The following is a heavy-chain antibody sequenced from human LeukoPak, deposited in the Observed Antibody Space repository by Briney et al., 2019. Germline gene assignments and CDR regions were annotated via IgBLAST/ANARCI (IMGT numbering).Heavy chain of an antibody. V-gene: IGHV3-74*01. J-gene: IGHJ5*02. CDR1: GFTFRNYW. CDR3: ARAGGSGWFDP. CDR2: INIDGST. D-gene: IGHD3-10*01. Sequence: GGSLRLFCAASGFTFRNYWMHWVRQAPGKRLVWVSRINIDGSTSYADSVEGRFTISRDNAKNTLYLQMNSLRAEDTAVYYCARAGGSGWFDPWGQRTVVTVSS.